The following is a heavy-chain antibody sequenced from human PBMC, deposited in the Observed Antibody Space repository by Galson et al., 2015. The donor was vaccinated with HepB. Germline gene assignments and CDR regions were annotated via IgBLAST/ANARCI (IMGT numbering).Heavy chain of an antibody. Sequence: PALVKPTQTLTLTCTFSGFSLNTSGVSVGWIRQPPGKALEWLALIFWDDDKRYSPSLKTRLTITKDTSKNQVVLTMTNMDPVDTASYYCAQSRGGFGIFTHFGYWGQGSLVTVSS. CDR2: IFWDDDK. V-gene: IGHV2-5*02. CDR1: GFSLNTSGVS. D-gene: IGHD2/OR15-2a*01. J-gene: IGHJ4*02. CDR3: AQSRGGFGIFTHFGY.